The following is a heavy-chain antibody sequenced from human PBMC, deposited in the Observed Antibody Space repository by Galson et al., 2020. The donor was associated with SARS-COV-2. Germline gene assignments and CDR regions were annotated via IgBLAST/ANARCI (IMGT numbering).Heavy chain of an antibody. Sequence: GESLKISCAASGFTFSSYGMHWVRQAPGKGLEWVAVIWYDGSNKYYADSVKGRFTISRDNSKNTLYLQMNSLRAEDTAVYYCARDPTASGYYDILTGYYTPPDYYYGMDVWGQGTTVTVSS. CDR1: GFTFSSYG. CDR3: ARDPTASGYYDILTGYYTPPDYYYGMDV. J-gene: IGHJ6*02. V-gene: IGHV3-33*01. CDR2: IWYDGSNK. D-gene: IGHD3-9*01.